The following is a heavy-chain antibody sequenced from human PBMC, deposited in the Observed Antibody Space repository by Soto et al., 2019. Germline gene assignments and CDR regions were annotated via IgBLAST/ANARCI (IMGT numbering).Heavy chain of an antibody. CDR2: IYYSGST. Sequence: QLQLQESGPGLVKPSEILSLTCTVSGGSISSSSYYWGWIRQPPGKGLEWIGSIYYSGSTYYNPSLKSRVTISVDTSKNQFSLKLSSVTAADTAVYYCARQWVVVTRPDAFDIWGQGTMVTVSS. CDR3: ARQWVVVTRPDAFDI. CDR1: GGSISSSSYY. V-gene: IGHV4-39*01. J-gene: IGHJ3*02. D-gene: IGHD2-21*02.